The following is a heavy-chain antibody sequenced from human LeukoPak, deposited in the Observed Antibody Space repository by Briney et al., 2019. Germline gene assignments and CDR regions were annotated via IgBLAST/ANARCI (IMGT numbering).Heavy chain of an antibody. V-gene: IGHV4-30-2*01. D-gene: IGHD3-10*01. CDR3: ARASGRFNAFDI. Sequence: PSETLSLTCAVSGGSISSGGYSWSWIRQPPGKGLEWLGYIYHSGSTYHNPSHRSRVTISVDRSKNQFSLKLSSVAAADTAVYYCARASGRFNAFDIWGQGTMVTVSS. CDR1: GGSISSGGYS. J-gene: IGHJ3*02. CDR2: IYHSGST.